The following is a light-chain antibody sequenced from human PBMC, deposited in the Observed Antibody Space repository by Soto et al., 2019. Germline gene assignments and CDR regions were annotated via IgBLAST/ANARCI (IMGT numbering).Light chain of an antibody. Sequence: QPLLTQSPSASASLGASVKLTCTLNSGHSSYAIAWHQQQPEKGPRYLMKLISDGSHSKGDGIPDRFSGSTSGAERYLTISGLQSEDEADYYCQTWGTGIVVFGGGTQLTVL. CDR1: SGHSSYA. V-gene: IGLV4-69*01. CDR2: LISDGSH. CDR3: QTWGTGIVV. J-gene: IGLJ2*01.